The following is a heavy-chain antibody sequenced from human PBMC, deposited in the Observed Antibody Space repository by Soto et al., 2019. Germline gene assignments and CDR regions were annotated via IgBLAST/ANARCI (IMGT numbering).Heavy chain of an antibody. D-gene: IGHD2-15*01. J-gene: IGHJ4*02. CDR2: ISYDGSSK. Sequence: GGSLRLSCAASGFTFSSYAMHWVRQAPGKGLEWAAVISYDGSSKYYADSVKGRFTISRDNSKNTLYLQMNSLRAEDTAVYYCARDPSHSGPLDYWGQGTLVTVSS. CDR1: GFTFSSYA. CDR3: ARDPSHSGPLDY. V-gene: IGHV3-30-3*01.